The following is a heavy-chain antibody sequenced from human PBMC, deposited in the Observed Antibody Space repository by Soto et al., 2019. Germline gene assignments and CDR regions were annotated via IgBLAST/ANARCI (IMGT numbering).Heavy chain of an antibody. J-gene: IGHJ3*02. V-gene: IGHV1-3*05. CDR3: AREGVQWLLPVALDI. CDR2: INAGNGNT. D-gene: IGHD3-22*01. CDR1: GYTFTSYA. Sequence: QVQLVQSGAEEKKPGASVKVSCKASGYTFTSYAMHWVRQAPGQRLEWMGWINAGNGNTKYSQKFQGRVTITRDTSASTAYMELSSLRSEDTAVYYCAREGVQWLLPVALDIWGQGTMVTVSS.